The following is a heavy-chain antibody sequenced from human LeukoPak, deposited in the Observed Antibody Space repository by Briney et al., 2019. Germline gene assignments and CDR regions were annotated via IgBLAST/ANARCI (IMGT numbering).Heavy chain of an antibody. CDR3: ARWFLGYGYDY. J-gene: IGHJ4*02. CDR1: GYTFTSYD. V-gene: IGHV1-18*01. CDR2: ISAYNGNT. Sequence: GASVKVSCKASGYTFTSYDINWVRQATGQGLEWMGWISAYNGNTNYAQKLQGRVTMTTDTSTSTAYMELRSLRSDDTAVYYCARWFLGYGYDYWGQGTLVTVSS. D-gene: IGHD4-17*01.